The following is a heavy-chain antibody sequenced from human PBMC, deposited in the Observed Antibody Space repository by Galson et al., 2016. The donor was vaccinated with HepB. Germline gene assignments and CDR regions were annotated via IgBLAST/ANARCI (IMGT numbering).Heavy chain of an antibody. V-gene: IGHV5-51*01. CDR1: GYSISTHW. D-gene: IGHD6-19*01. J-gene: IGHJ4*02. CDR3: ARMGIGWYGDY. CDR2: IYPGASDT. Sequence: QSGAAVKKPGESLQISCTGSGYSISTHWIGWVRQMPGKGLEWTGIIYPGASDTRFSPSFQGQVTISANKSISTAYVQWNSLKASDTAIYYRARMGIGWYGDYWGQGTLVTVSS.